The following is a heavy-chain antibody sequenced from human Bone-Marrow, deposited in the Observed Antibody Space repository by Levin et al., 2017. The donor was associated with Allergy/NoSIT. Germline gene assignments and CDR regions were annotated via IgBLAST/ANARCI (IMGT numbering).Heavy chain of an antibody. Sequence: LSLTCAASGFTFSSYAMSWVRQAPGKGLEWVSAISGSGGSTYYADSVKGRFTISRDNSKNTLYLQMNSLRAEDTAVYYCAKTSPPDYYDSSGYDYWGQGTLVTVSS. J-gene: IGHJ4*02. CDR3: AKTSPPDYYDSSGYDY. V-gene: IGHV3-23*01. CDR1: GFTFSSYA. D-gene: IGHD3-22*01. CDR2: ISGSGGST.